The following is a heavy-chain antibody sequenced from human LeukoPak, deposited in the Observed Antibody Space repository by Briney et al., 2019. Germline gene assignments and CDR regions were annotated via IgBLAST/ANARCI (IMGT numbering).Heavy chain of an antibody. D-gene: IGHD2-2*01. CDR2: IYTSGST. CDR1: GGSISSYY. J-gene: IGHJ4*02. CDR3: AREDQLLSVDY. Sequence: PSETLSLTCTVSGGSISSYYWSWIRQPVGKGLEWIGRIYTSGSTNYNPSLKSRVTISVDKSKNQFSLKLSSVTAADTAVYYCAREDQLLSVDYWGQGTLVTVSS. V-gene: IGHV4-4*07.